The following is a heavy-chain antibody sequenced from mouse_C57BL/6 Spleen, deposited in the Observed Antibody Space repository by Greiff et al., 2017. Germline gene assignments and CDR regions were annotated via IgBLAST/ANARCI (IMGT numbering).Heavy chain of an antibody. Sequence: VQLQQPGAELVMPGASVKLSCKASGYTFTSYWMHWVKQRPGQGLEWIGEIDPSDSYTNYNQKFKGKSTLTVDKSSSTAYMQLSSLTSEDSAVYYCARNEGYYDYWGQGTTLTVSS. D-gene: IGHD2-3*01. V-gene: IGHV1-69*01. CDR2: IDPSDSYT. CDR3: ARNEGYYDY. J-gene: IGHJ2*01. CDR1: GYTFTSYW.